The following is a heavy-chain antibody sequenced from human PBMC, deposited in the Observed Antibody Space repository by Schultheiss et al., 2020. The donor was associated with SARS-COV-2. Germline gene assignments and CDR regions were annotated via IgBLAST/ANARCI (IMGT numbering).Heavy chain of an antibody. V-gene: IGHV3-23*01. CDR2: ISGSGGST. D-gene: IGHD2-15*01. CDR1: GFTFSSYA. CDR3: AKTRKDIVVVVAAIMGWFDP. Sequence: GESLKISCAASGFTFSSYAMSWVRQAPGKGLEWVSAISGSGGSTYYADSVKGRFTISRDNSKNTLYLQMNSLRAEDTAVYYCAKTRKDIVVVVAAIMGWFDPWGQGTLVTVSS. J-gene: IGHJ5*02.